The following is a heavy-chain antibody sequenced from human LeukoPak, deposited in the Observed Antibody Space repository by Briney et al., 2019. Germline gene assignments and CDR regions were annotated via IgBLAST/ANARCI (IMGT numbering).Heavy chain of an antibody. Sequence: GGSLRLSCAASGFTFSSYWMSWLRQAPGKGLEWVANIKQDGSEKYYVDSVKGRFTISRDNAKNSLYLQMNSLRAEDTAVYYCAREFTEQWLALYYYYYYMDVWGKGTTVTISS. V-gene: IGHV3-7*01. CDR2: IKQDGSEK. D-gene: IGHD6-19*01. J-gene: IGHJ6*03. CDR1: GFTFSSYW. CDR3: AREFTEQWLALYYYYYYMDV.